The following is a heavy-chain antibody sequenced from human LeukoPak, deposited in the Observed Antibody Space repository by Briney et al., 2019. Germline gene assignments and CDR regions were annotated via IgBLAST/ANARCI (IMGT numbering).Heavy chain of an antibody. CDR3: ARIPTPRYYYYGMDV. CDR2: IKQDGSEK. CDR1: GFTVSSYW. V-gene: IGHV3-7*01. J-gene: IGHJ6*02. D-gene: IGHD2-2*02. Sequence: GGSLRLSCAASGFTVSSYWMSWVRQAPGKGLEWVANIKQDGSEKYYVDSVKGRFTISRDNAKNSLYLQMNSLRAEDTAVYYCARIPTPRYYYYGMDVWGQGTTVTVSS.